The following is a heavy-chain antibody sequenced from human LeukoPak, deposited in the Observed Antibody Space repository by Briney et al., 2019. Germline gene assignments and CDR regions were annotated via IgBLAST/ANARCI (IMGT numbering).Heavy chain of an antibody. CDR2: ISFAAVTT. V-gene: IGHV3-23*01. CDR3: AKDSQVIINFYFES. Sequence: GGSLRLSCTASGFSFSSFAMSWVRQAPGKGLEWVSSISFAAVTTYYADSVKGRLTTSRDNSKNTLYLQMNNLRAEDTAVYFCAKDSQVIINFYFESWGQGTLVTVSS. CDR1: GFSFSSFA. D-gene: IGHD5-24*01. J-gene: IGHJ4*02.